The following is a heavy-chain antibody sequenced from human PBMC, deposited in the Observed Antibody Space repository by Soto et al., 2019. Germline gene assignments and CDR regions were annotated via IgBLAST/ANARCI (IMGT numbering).Heavy chain of an antibody. V-gene: IGHV4-39*01. Sequence: QLQLQESGPGLVKPSETLSLTCTVSGGSISSSSYYWGWIRQPPGKGLEWIGSIYYSGSTYYNPSLKRRVTLSVDTSKNQFSLKLSSVTAADTAVYYCARRGAVAATTYAYWGQGTLVTVSS. CDR2: IYYSGST. CDR3: ARRGAVAATTYAY. CDR1: GGSISSSSYY. J-gene: IGHJ4*02. D-gene: IGHD2-15*01.